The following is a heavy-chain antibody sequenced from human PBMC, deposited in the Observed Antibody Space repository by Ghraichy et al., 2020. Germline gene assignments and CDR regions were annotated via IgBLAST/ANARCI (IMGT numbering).Heavy chain of an antibody. V-gene: IGHV3-7*03. Sequence: GGSLRLSCAASGFTFSHHYMNWVRQAPGKGLEWVANIKPDGSAKFYVDSVKGRFTISRDNAKNSLFLQMNSLRAEDTALYYCARESSSAYSAYDYWGQGTLVTVSS. CDR1: GFTFSHHY. J-gene: IGHJ4*02. CDR2: IKPDGSAK. CDR3: ARESSSAYSAYDY. D-gene: IGHD5-12*01.